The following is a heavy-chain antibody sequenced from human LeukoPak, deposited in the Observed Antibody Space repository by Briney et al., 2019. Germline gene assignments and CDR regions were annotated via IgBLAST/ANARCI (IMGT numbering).Heavy chain of an antibody. CDR2: ISAYNGNT. Sequence: ASVNVSCKASGYTFTSYGISWVRQAPGQGLEWMGWISAYNGNTNYAQKLQGRVIMTTDTATSTAYMELRSLISDDTAVYYCARDSRISTSEMGAFDIWGQGTMVTVSS. D-gene: IGHD2-2*01. J-gene: IGHJ3*02. CDR1: GYTFTSYG. CDR3: ARDSRISTSEMGAFDI. V-gene: IGHV1-18*01.